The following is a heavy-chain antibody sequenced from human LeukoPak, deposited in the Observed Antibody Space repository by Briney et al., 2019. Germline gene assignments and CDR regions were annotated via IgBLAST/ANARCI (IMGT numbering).Heavy chain of an antibody. Sequence: GASVKVSCKASGGTFSSYAISWVRQAPGQGLEWMGWINPNSGGTNYAQKFQGRVTMTRDTSISTAYMELSSLRSDDTAVYYCAGSLGYCTSNVCYLKYWGQGTLVTVSS. J-gene: IGHJ4*02. V-gene: IGHV1-2*02. CDR2: INPNSGGT. D-gene: IGHD2-8*01. CDR1: GGTFSSYA. CDR3: AGSLGYCTSNVCYLKY.